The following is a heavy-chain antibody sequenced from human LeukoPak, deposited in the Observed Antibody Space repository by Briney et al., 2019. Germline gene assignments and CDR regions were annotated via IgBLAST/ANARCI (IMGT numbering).Heavy chain of an antibody. CDR1: GFTFSSYA. V-gene: IGHV3-23*01. D-gene: IGHD3-10*01. CDR3: AKGTGWFGELFFDAFDI. CDR2: ISGSGGST. Sequence: PGGSLRLSCAASGFTFSSYAMSWVRQAPGKGLEWVSAISGSGGSTYYADSVKGRFTISRDNSKNTLYLQMNSLRAEDTAVYYCAKGTGWFGELFFDAFDIWGQGTMVTVSS. J-gene: IGHJ3*02.